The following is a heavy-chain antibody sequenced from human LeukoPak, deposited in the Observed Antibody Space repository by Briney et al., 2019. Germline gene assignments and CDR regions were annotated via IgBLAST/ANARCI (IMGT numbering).Heavy chain of an antibody. V-gene: IGHV3-23*01. CDR2: ISGSGGST. Sequence: PGGSLRLSCAASGFTFSSYAMSWVRQAPGKGLEWVSAISGSGGSTYYADSVKGRFTISRDNSKNTPYLQMNSLRAEDTAVYYCAKDPPVLRYFDWYHYYFDYWGQGTLVTVSS. J-gene: IGHJ4*02. D-gene: IGHD3-9*01. CDR3: AKDPPVLRYFDWYHYYFDY. CDR1: GFTFSSYA.